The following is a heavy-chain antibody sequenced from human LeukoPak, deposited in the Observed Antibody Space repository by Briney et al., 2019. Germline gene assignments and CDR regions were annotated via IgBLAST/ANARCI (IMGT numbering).Heavy chain of an antibody. D-gene: IGHD2-15*01. CDR2: IYYSGST. J-gene: IGHJ4*02. Sequence: SETLSLTCAVSGGSISSYYWSWIRQPPGKGLEWIGYIYYSGSTNYNPSLKSRVTISVDTSKNQLSLKLSSVTAADTAVYYCAGGWFTNYFDYWGQGTLSPSPQ. CDR3: AGGWFTNYFDY. CDR1: GGSISSYY. V-gene: IGHV4-59*01.